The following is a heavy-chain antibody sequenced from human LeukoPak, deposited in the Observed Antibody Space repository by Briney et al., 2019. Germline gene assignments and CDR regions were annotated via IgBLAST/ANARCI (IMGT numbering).Heavy chain of an antibody. J-gene: IGHJ5*02. CDR2: INHSGST. Sequence: SETLSPTCTVSGGSISSYYWSWIRQPPGKGLEWIGEINHSGSTSYNPSLKSRVTISVDTSKNQFSLKLSSVTAADTAVYYCARGLYYDSSGRNWFDPWGQGTLVTVSS. CDR1: GGSISSYY. CDR3: ARGLYYDSSGRNWFDP. D-gene: IGHD3-22*01. V-gene: IGHV4-34*01.